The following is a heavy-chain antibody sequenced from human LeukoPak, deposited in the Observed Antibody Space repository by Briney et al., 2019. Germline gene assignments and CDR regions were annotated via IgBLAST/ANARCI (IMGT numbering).Heavy chain of an antibody. CDR3: ARDQGSGWYLFDY. V-gene: IGHV3-64*01. Sequence: PGGSLRLSCAASGFTFSSYAMHWVRQAPGKGLEYFSAISSNGGSTYYANSVKGRFTISRDNSKNTLYLQMGSLRAEDMAVYYCARDQGSGWYLFDYWGQGTLVTVSS. D-gene: IGHD6-19*01. J-gene: IGHJ4*02. CDR2: ISSNGGST. CDR1: GFTFSSYA.